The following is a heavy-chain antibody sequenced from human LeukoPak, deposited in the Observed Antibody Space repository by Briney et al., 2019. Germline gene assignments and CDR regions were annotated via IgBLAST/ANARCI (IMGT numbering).Heavy chain of an antibody. Sequence: SETLSLTCTVSGASISNYYWSWIRQSPGKGLEWIGYMLYSGSTNQNPSLRSRVTISVDTSKNQVSLKLSSVTAADTAVYYCARVGGDAFDIWGQGTMVTVSS. CDR3: ARVGGDAFDI. D-gene: IGHD3-3*01. CDR1: GASISNYY. CDR2: MLYSGST. J-gene: IGHJ3*02. V-gene: IGHV4-59*08.